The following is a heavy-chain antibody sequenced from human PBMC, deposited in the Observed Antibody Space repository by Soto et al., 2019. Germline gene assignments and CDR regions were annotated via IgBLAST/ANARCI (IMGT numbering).Heavy chain of an antibody. CDR3: AREDYDYVWGSYRYFDY. J-gene: IGHJ4*02. CDR2: IYYSGST. V-gene: IGHV4-30-4*01. CDR1: GGSISSGDYY. D-gene: IGHD3-16*02. Sequence: QVQLQESGPGLVKPSQTLSLTCTVSGGSISSGDYYWSWIRQPPGKGLEWIGYIYYSGSTYSNPCLTSRGTISVDPSQNQFPLKLSSVTAADTAVYYCAREDYDYVWGSYRYFDYWGKGTLVTVSS.